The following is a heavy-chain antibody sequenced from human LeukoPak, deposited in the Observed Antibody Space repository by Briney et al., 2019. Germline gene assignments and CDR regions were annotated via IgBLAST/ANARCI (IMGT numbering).Heavy chain of an antibody. D-gene: IGHD3-10*01. CDR2: IYYSGST. Sequence: SSQTLSLTCTVSGGSISSGGYYWSWIRQHPGKGLEWFGYIYYSGSTYYNPSLKSRVTISVDTSKNQFSLKLSSVTAADTAVYYCARHRRSSSYFDYWGQGTLVTVSS. J-gene: IGHJ4*02. CDR1: GGSISSGGYY. V-gene: IGHV4-31*03. CDR3: ARHRRSSSYFDY.